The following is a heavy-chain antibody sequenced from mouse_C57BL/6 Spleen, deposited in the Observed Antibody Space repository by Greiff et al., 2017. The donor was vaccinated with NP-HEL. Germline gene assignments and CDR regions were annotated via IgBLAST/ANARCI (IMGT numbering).Heavy chain of an antibody. D-gene: IGHD1-1*01. CDR1: GYTFTSYW. CDR3: ATGLDSSPR. Sequence: QVQLKQPGAELVKPGASVKLSCKASGYTFTSYWMQWVKQRPGQGLEWIGEIDPSDSYTNYNQKFKGKATLTVDTSSSTAYMQLSSLTSEDSAVYYCATGLDSSPRWGQGTTLTVSS. CDR2: IDPSDSYT. V-gene: IGHV1-50*01. J-gene: IGHJ2*01.